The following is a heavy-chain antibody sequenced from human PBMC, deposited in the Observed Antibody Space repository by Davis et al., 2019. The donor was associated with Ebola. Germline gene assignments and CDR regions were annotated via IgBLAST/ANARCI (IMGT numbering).Heavy chain of an antibody. CDR2: ISGSGGST. J-gene: IGHJ6*02. V-gene: IGHV3-23*01. CDR3: ARVRHYGMDV. Sequence: GESLKISCAASGFTFSSYAMSWVRQAPGKGLEWVSAISGSGGSTYYADSVKGRFTISRDSAKNSLYLQMNSLRAEDTAVYYCARVRHYGMDVWGQGTTVTVSS. CDR1: GFTFSSYA.